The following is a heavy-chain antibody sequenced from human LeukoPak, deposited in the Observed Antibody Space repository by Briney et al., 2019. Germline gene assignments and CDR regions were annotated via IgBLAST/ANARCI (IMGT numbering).Heavy chain of an antibody. CDR2: FHNSGTS. CDR3: ARRSRSAAAPYNWFDP. V-gene: IGHV4-59*08. D-gene: IGHD2-2*01. J-gene: IGHJ5*02. CDR1: DDSISDYY. Sequence: SETLSLTCTVSDDSISDYYRGWIRQPPGKGLEWIGYFHNSGTSTYNPSLKSRVTISADTSKNQFSLKLSSVTAADTAVYYCARRSRSAAAPYNWFDPWGQGTLVTVSS.